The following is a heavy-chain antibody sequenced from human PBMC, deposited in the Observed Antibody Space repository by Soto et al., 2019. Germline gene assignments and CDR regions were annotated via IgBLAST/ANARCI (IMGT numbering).Heavy chain of an antibody. D-gene: IGHD3-10*01. V-gene: IGHV4-31*02. J-gene: IGHJ6*02. CDR3: ARVTMLRPPGYYYAMDV. Sequence: PSETRSLTWTVGGDSISRNGDFWTWIRQHPGKGLEWIGPLSYSGTSYYNPSLQSRVIISLDTSKNHFSLNLTAVPATDTAVYYCARVTMLRPPGYYYAMDVWGQGTTVTVSS. CDR1: GDSISRNGDF. CDR2: LSYSGTS.